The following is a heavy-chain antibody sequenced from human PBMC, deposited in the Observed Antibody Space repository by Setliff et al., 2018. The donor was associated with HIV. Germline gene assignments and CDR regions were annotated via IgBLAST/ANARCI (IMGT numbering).Heavy chain of an antibody. D-gene: IGHD2-21*01. Sequence: GGSLRLSCAASGFTFSHYGMHWVRQAPGKGLEWVAFIRYDGSNKYYADSVKGRFTISRDNSKNTLYLQMNSLRAEDTAMYYCAKDGGDYNSDYYYYMDVWGKGTTVTVSS. V-gene: IGHV3-30*02. J-gene: IGHJ6*03. CDR2: IRYDGSNK. CDR1: GFTFSHYG. CDR3: AKDGGDYNSDYYYYMDV.